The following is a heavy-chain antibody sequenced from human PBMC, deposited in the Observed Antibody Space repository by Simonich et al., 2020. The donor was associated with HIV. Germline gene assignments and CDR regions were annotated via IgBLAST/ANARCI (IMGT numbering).Heavy chain of an antibody. CDR3: ARDGRKGSSTSCSDY. J-gene: IGHJ4*02. V-gene: IGHV3-21*01. D-gene: IGHD2-2*01. Sequence: EVQLVDSGGGLVKPWGSLRLSGAASGFTFSSYSMNWVRQVPGKGLEWDSSISSSSSYIYYADSVKGRFTISRDNAKNSLYLQMNSLRAEDTTVYYCARDGRKGSSTSCSDYWGQGTLVTVSS. CDR1: GFTFSSYS. CDR2: ISSSSSYI.